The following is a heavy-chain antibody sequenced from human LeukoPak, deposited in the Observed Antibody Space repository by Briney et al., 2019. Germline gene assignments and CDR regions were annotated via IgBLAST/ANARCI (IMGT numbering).Heavy chain of an antibody. CDR3: ARAPGYCSGGSCYSGFYGMDV. J-gene: IGHJ6*02. CDR2: IIPILGIA. D-gene: IGHD2-15*01. CDR1: GGTFSSYT. Sequence: SVKVSCKASGGTFSSYTISWVRQAPGQGLEWMGRIIPILGIANYAQKFQGRVTITADKSTSTAYMELSSLRSEDTAVYYCARAPGYCSGGSCYSGFYGMDVWGQGTTVAVSS. V-gene: IGHV1-69*02.